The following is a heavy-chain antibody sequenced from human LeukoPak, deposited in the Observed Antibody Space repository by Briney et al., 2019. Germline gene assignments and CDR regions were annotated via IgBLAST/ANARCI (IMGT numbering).Heavy chain of an antibody. CDR2: ISSRDSTI. CDR3: AKALGECTSGSCAIDY. Sequence: GGSLRLSCAASGFSFGGHEMNWVRQAPGKGLEWVSYISSRDSTIYYADSVKGRFTISRDNAKNSLYLQMNSLRAEDTAVYYCAKALGECTSGSCAIDYWGQGPLVTVSS. D-gene: IGHD2-15*01. J-gene: IGHJ4*02. V-gene: IGHV3-48*03. CDR1: GFSFGGHE.